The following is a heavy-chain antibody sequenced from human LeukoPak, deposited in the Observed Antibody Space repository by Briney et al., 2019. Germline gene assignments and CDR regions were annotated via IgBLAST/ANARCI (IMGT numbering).Heavy chain of an antibody. D-gene: IGHD6-19*01. CDR3: AKDRGTGWYYFDS. Sequence: GGSLRLSCAASGFNFSSNGMHWVRQAPGKGLEWVAVISNDGRHQFYADSVKGRFSISRDNAKNTLYLQMDSLRREGTALYYCAKDRGTGWYYFDSRGQGILVTVSS. CDR1: GFNFSSNG. J-gene: IGHJ4*02. CDR2: ISNDGRHQ. V-gene: IGHV3-30*18.